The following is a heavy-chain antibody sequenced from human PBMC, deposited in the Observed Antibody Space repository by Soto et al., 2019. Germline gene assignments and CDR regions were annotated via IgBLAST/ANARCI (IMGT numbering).Heavy chain of an antibody. Sequence: GGSLRLSCAASGFTFNTFGMHWVRQAPGKGLEWVGLLYYDGSDKYYADSVKGRFTISRDNSKNTLYLQMNSLRVEDTAVYYCARSRQSTDFSKGGYYYLMDVWGKGTTVTVSS. D-gene: IGHD4-4*01. J-gene: IGHJ6*03. CDR1: GFTFNTFG. V-gene: IGHV3-33*01. CDR2: LYYDGSDK. CDR3: ARSRQSTDFSKGGYYYLMDV.